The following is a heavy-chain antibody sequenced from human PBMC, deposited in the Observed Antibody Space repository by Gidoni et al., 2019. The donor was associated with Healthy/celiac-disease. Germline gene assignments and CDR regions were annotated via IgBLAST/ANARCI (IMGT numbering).Heavy chain of an antibody. CDR3: ARDGGYYDSSGYSYYYYYYGMDV. Sequence: EVQLVESGGGLVQPGGSLRLSCAASGFTFSSYWMHWVRQAPGKGLVWVSRINSDGSSTSYADSVKGRFTISRDNAKNTLYLQMNSLRAEDTAVYYCARDGGYYDSSGYSYYYYYYGMDVWGQGTTVTVSS. J-gene: IGHJ6*02. CDR1: GFTFSSYW. V-gene: IGHV3-74*01. CDR2: INSDGSST. D-gene: IGHD3-22*01.